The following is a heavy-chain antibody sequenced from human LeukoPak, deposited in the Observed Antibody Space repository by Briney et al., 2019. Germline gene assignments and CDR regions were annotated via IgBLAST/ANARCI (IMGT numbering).Heavy chain of an antibody. CDR1: GGSISSHY. J-gene: IGHJ5*02. CDR2: IYYSGST. Sequence: SETLSLTCTVAGGSISSHYWSWIRQPPGKGLEWIGYIYYSGSTNYNPSLKSRVTISVDTSKNQFSLKLSSVTAADTAVYYCARGTRGYDSSGYYYVDWFDPWGQGTLVTVSS. CDR3: ARGTRGYDSSGYYYVDWFDP. D-gene: IGHD3-22*01. V-gene: IGHV4-59*11.